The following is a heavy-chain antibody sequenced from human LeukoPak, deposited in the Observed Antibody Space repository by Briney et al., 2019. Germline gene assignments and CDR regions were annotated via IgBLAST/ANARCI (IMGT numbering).Heavy chain of an antibody. CDR2: IYYSGTT. CDR3: ARVPLFDRNYVYFDP. J-gene: IGHJ5*02. Sequence: SETLSLTCTVSGGSISSYYWSWIRQHPGKGLEWIGYIYYSGTTYYNPSLKSRVTISVDTSKKQFSLRLSPVTAADTAVYYCARVPLFDRNYVYFDPWGQGTLVTVSS. D-gene: IGHD1-7*01. CDR1: GGSISSYY. V-gene: IGHV4-59*06.